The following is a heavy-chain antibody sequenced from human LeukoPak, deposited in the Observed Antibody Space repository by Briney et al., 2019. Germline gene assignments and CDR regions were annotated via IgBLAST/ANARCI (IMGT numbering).Heavy chain of an antibody. V-gene: IGHV3-30*02. CDR1: GFTFSSYG. D-gene: IGHD3-3*01. J-gene: IGHJ6*03. CDR2: IRYDGSNK. Sequence: GGSLRLSXAASGFTFSSYGMHWVRQAPGKGLEWVAFIRYDGSNKYYADSVKGRFTISRDNSKNTLYLQMNSLRAEDTAVYYCAKGLEWFYYYYYYMDVWGKGTTVTVSS. CDR3: AKGLEWFYYYYYYMDV.